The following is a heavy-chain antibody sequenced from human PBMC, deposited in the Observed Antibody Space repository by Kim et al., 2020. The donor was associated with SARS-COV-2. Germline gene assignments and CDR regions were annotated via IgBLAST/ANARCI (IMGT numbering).Heavy chain of an antibody. CDR2: IKQDGSEK. D-gene: IGHD2-21*01. J-gene: IGHJ4*02. CDR1: GFTFSHYG. V-gene: IGHV3-7*03. CDR3: ASGIVTPTY. Sequence: GGSLRLSCAAIGFTFSHYGMSWVRQAPGKGLEWVANIKQDGSEKYYVDSVKGRFSISRDNAKNSLYLQMNSLRAEDTAVYFCASGIVTPTYWGQGTLVTVSS.